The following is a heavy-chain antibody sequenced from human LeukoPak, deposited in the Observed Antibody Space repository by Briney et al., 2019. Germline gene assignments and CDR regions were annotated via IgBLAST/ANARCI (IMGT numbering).Heavy chain of an antibody. V-gene: IGHV3-20*04. J-gene: IGHJ3*02. CDR1: GFTFDDYG. D-gene: IGHD5-18*01. CDR3: ARDPVVDTAMGDAFDI. CDR2: INWNGGST. Sequence: GGSLTLSCAASGFTFDDYGMSWVRQAPGKGLEWVSGINWNGGSTGYADSVKGRFTISRDNAKNSLYLQMNSLRAEDTALYYCARDPVVDTAMGDAFDIWGQGTMVTVSS.